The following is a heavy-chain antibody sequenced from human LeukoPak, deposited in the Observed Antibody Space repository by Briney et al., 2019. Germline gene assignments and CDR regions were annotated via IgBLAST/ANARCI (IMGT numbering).Heavy chain of an antibody. CDR3: ARDVPPSPYSSGWCNWFDP. D-gene: IGHD6-19*01. CDR2: IYYSGST. Sequence: SETLSLTCTVSGGSISSYYWSWIRQSPGKGLEWIGHIYYSGSTNYNPSLKSRVTISVDTSKNQFSLKLTSVTAADTAVYYCARDVPPSPYSSGWCNWFDPWGQGTLVTVSS. V-gene: IGHV4-59*01. J-gene: IGHJ5*02. CDR1: GGSISSYY.